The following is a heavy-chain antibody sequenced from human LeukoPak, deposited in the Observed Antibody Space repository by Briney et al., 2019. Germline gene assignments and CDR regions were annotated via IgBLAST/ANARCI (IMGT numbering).Heavy chain of an antibody. CDR2: MSGSGGST. CDR3: AKDRVVVLPAASDY. J-gene: IGHJ4*02. CDR1: GFTFSSYA. D-gene: IGHD2-2*01. Sequence: PGGSLRLSCAASGFTFSSYAMSWVRQAPGKGLEWVSAMSGSGGSTYYADSVKGRFTISRDNSKNTLYLQMNSLRAEDTAVYYCAKDRVVVLPAASDYWGQGTLVTVSS. V-gene: IGHV3-23*01.